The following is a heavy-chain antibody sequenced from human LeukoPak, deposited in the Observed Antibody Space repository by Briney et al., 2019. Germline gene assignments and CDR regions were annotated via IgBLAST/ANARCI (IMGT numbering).Heavy chain of an antibody. CDR2: IYYSGST. CDR1: GGSISSYY. J-gene: IGHJ4*02. V-gene: IGHV4-59*01. D-gene: IGHD3-22*01. CDR3: TRMYYYDSSGYLVDY. Sequence: SETLSLTCTVSGGSISSYYWSWIRQPPGKGLEWIGYIYYSGSTNYNPSLKSRVTISVDTSKNQFSLKLSSVTAADTAVYYCTRMYYYDSSGYLVDYWGQGTLLTVSS.